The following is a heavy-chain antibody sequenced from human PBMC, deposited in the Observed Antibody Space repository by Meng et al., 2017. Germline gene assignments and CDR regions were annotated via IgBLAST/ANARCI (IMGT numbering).Heavy chain of an antibody. J-gene: IGHJ4*03. V-gene: IGHV3-49*04. Sequence: GESLKISCTASGFIFGDYAMSWVRQAPGKGLEWVGFIRDKVYGGTTEYAAPVEGNFTISRDDSKGIAYLQMDSLEVEDTALYYCTRLYDSSGIYRPSQDWGQGTLVTVSS. CDR3: TRLYDSSGIYRPSQD. D-gene: IGHD3-22*01. CDR2: IRDKVYGGTT. CDR1: GFIFGDYA.